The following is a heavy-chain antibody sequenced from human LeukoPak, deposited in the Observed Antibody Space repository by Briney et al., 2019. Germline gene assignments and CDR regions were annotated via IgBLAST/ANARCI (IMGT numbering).Heavy chain of an antibody. V-gene: IGHV3-30*02. CDR3: VREGGSGSYSSD. D-gene: IGHD3-10*01. CDR2: IRSDGSTE. Sequence: PGGSLRLSCVASGFTFSNYAMSWVRQAPGKGLEWVAFIRSDGSTEYYGESVKGRFTISRDNAENSLYLQLNSLRAGDSGVYYCVREGGSGSYSSDWGQGTLVTVSS. J-gene: IGHJ4*02. CDR1: GFTFSNYA.